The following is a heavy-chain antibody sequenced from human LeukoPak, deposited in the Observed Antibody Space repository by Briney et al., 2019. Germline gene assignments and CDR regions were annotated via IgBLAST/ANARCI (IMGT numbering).Heavy chain of an antibody. CDR1: GFTFDDYG. CDR3: ARDQEGSSWYPLRIYYYYMDV. Sequence: PGGSLRLSCAASGFTFDDYGMSWVRQAPGKGLEWVSGINWNGGSTGYADSVKGRFTISRDNAKNSLYLQMNSLRAEDTALYYCARDQEGSSWYPLRIYYYYMDVWGKGTTVTVSS. J-gene: IGHJ6*03. CDR2: INWNGGST. D-gene: IGHD6-13*01. V-gene: IGHV3-20*04.